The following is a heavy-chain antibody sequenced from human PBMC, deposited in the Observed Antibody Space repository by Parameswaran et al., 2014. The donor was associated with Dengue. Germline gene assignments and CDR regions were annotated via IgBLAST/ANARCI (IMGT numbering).Heavy chain of an antibody. J-gene: IGHJ4*02. Sequence: VRQAPGKGLEWIGEINHSGSTNYNPSLKSRVTISVDTSKNQFSLKLSSVTAADTAVYYCARGEGGDRSHEEYYFDYWGQGTLVTVSS. D-gene: IGHD2-21*01. CDR2: INHSGST. V-gene: IGHV4-34*01. CDR3: ARGEGGDRSHEEYYFDY.